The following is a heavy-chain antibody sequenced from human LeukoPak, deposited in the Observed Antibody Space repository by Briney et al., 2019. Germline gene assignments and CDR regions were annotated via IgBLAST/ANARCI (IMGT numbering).Heavy chain of an antibody. CDR2: ILYSGTT. CDR1: GGSISPYY. Sequence: SETVSLTCTVSGGSISPYYWSWIRQTPGKGLEWIGYILYSGTTTNYNPSLKSRVTISVDTSKNQFSLKLSSVTAADTAVYYCARVGDWNDLVYWGQGTMVADSS. J-gene: IGHJ4*02. D-gene: IGHD1-1*01. CDR3: ARVGDWNDLVY. V-gene: IGHV4-59*01.